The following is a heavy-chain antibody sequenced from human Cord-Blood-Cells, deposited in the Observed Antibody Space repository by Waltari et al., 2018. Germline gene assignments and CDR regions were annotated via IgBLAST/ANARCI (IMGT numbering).Heavy chain of an antibody. J-gene: IGHJ4*02. CDR2: IYYSGST. CDR1: GGSISSSSYY. D-gene: IGHD7-27*01. CDR3: ARHLQLTGDFDY. V-gene: IGHV4-39*01. Sequence: QLQLQESGPGLVKPSETLSLTCTVSGGSISSSSYYWGWIRQPPGKGLEWIGSIYYSGSTYYNPSLKSRVTISVDTSENQFSLKLSSVTAADTAVYYCARHLQLTGDFDYWGQGTLVTVSS.